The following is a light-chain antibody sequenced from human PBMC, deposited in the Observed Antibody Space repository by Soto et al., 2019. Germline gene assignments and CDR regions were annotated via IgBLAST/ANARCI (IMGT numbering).Light chain of an antibody. CDR2: GAS. V-gene: IGKV3-20*01. CDR3: QQYGSSPRT. Sequence: EIVLTQSPGTLSLSPGERATLSCRASQTVSSNNLAWYQQKPGQAPKVLIYGASSRATGIPDRFSGSGSGTDFTLTISRLEPKDFAVYYCQQYGSSPRTFGQGTKVEIK. CDR1: QTVSSNN. J-gene: IGKJ1*01.